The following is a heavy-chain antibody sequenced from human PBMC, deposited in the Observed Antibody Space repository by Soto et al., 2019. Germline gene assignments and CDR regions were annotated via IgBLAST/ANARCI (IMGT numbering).Heavy chain of an antibody. V-gene: IGHV4-30-4*02. Sequence: SETLSLTCTVSGGSISSGDYYWSWVRQPPGKGLEWIGYIYYSGSTYYNPSLTSRVTISVDTSKNQFSLKLSSVTAADTAVYYCARAILLHYYGSGSYRPNWFDPWGQGTLVTVSS. CDR2: IYYSGST. J-gene: IGHJ5*02. CDR1: GGSISSGDYY. CDR3: ARAILLHYYGSGSYRPNWFDP. D-gene: IGHD3-10*01.